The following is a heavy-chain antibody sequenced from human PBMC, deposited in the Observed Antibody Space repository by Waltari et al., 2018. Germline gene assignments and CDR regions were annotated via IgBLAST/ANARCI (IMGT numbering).Heavy chain of an antibody. D-gene: IGHD6-19*01. J-gene: IGHJ4*02. CDR2: VDPEDGET. CDR3: ATFSSRVADFDY. CDR1: GYTFTDYY. Sequence: EVQLVRSGAGGKRPGAKVKISCKVSGYTFTDYYMHWVQQAPGKGLGGMGLVDPEDGETIYAEKFQGRATITADTSTYTAYMELSSLRSEDTAVYYCATFSSRVADFDYWGQGTLVTVSS. V-gene: IGHV1-69-2*01.